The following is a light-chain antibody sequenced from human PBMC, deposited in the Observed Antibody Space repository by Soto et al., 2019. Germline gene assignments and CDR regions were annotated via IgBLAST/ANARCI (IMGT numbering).Light chain of an antibody. CDR3: QQYNSYWT. J-gene: IGKJ1*01. CDR1: QSISTW. Sequence: DIQMTQSPSTLSASVGDRVTITCRASQSISTWLAWYQQKPGKAPELLIYDASNLESGVPSRFSGSGSGTEFTLTISSLQTDDFATYYCQQYNSYWTFGQGTKVYIK. V-gene: IGKV1-5*01. CDR2: DAS.